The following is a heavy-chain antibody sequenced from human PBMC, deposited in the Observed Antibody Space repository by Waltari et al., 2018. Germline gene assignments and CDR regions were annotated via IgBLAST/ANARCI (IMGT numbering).Heavy chain of an antibody. V-gene: IGHV3-30*01. Sequence: QVQLVESGGGVVQPGRSLRLSCAASGFTFSSYAMHWVRQAPGKGLEGVAVISYDGSNKYYADSVKGRFTISRDNSKNTLYLQMNSLRAEDTAVYYCARDSYYYGSGSYFYYYYYYGMDVWGQGTTVTVSS. CDR3: ARDSYYYGSGSYFYYYYYYGMDV. D-gene: IGHD3-10*01. CDR1: GFTFSSYA. J-gene: IGHJ6*02. CDR2: ISYDGSNK.